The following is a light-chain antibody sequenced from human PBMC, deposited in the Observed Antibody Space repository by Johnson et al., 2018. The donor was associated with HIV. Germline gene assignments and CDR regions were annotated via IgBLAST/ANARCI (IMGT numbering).Light chain of an antibody. CDR2: DND. V-gene: IGLV1-51*01. J-gene: IGLJ1*01. Sequence: QSVLTQPPSVSAAPGQKVTISCSGSNSNIGNNYFSLYQHLPGTAPKLLIYDNDQRPSGIPDRFSASKSGTSATLDITGLQTGDGADYYCGTWDSSLSAGPLYVFGTGTKVTVL. CDR1: NSNIGNNY. CDR3: GTWDSSLSAGPLYV.